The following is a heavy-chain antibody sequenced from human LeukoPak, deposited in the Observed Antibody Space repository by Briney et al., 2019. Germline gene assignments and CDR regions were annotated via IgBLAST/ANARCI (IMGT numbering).Heavy chain of an antibody. CDR3: AASWNDERCFDP. CDR1: GASVSTTPYY. CDR2: IFNTGPA. Sequence: SETLSLTCKVSGASVSTTPYYWTWIRQPAGKGLEWIGRIFNTGPANYNPSFKSRVTISLDTSKNEFSLNLNSVTAADTAVYFCAASWNDERCFDPRGQGTLVIVSS. V-gene: IGHV4-61*10. J-gene: IGHJ5*02. D-gene: IGHD1-1*01.